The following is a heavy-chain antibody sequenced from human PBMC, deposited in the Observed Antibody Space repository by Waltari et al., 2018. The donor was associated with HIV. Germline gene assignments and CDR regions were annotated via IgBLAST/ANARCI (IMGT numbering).Heavy chain of an antibody. J-gene: IGHJ4*03. CDR2: VRYDGSHE. CDR1: GGNPNIYD. D-gene: IGHD1-26*01. V-gene: IGHV3-33*03. Sequence: QVHVVESGGAVVQPGGSLRLSCTASGGNPNIYDLHWVRQAPGRGLEWVAGVRYDGSHEYYGDAVKGRFTISRDNSKNAIFLEMTVLRLEDTANYHCVKDGAPGRDAVFDTWGQGTLVTV. CDR3: VKDGAPGRDAVFDT.